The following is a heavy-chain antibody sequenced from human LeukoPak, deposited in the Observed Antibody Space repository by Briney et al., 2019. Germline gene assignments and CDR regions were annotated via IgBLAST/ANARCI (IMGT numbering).Heavy chain of an antibody. V-gene: IGHV3-64D*06. CDR3: VKGRMVRGVHDAFDI. CDR2: ISSSGGST. D-gene: IGHD3-10*01. Sequence: PGGSLRLSCAASGFTVSSNYMSWVRQAPGKGLEYVSAISSSGGSTYYADSVKGRFTISRDNSKNTLYLQMSSLRAEDTAVYYCVKGRMVRGVHDAFDIWGQGTMVTVSS. J-gene: IGHJ3*02. CDR1: GFTVSSNY.